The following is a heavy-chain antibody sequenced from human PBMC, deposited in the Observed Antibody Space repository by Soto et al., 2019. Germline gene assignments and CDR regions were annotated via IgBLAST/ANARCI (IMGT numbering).Heavy chain of an antibody. CDR2: IIPIFGTA. CDR1: GGTFSSYA. J-gene: IGHJ6*02. D-gene: IGHD1-26*01. V-gene: IGHV1-69*06. Sequence: SVKVSCKASGGTFSSYAISWVRQAPGQGLEWMGGIIPIFGTANYAQKFQGRVTITADKSTSTAYMELSSLRSEDTAVYYCARPQRVGATDYYYYGMDVWGQGTTVTSP. CDR3: ARPQRVGATDYYYYGMDV.